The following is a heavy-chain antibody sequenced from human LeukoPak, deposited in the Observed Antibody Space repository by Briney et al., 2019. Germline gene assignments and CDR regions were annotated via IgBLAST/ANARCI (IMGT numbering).Heavy chain of an antibody. Sequence: GRSLRLSCAASGSTFSSYGMHWVRQAPGKGLEWVAVISYDGSNKYYADSVKGRFTISRDNSKNTLYLQMNSLRAEDTAVYYCAKDLPRASSMVRGVFDYWGQGTLVTVSS. CDR1: GSTFSSYG. J-gene: IGHJ4*02. CDR3: AKDLPRASSMVRGVFDY. V-gene: IGHV3-30*18. CDR2: ISYDGSNK. D-gene: IGHD3-10*01.